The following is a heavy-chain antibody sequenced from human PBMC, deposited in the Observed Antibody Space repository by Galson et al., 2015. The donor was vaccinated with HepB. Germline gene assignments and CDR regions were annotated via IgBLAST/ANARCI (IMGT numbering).Heavy chain of an antibody. D-gene: IGHD2-2*01. CDR1: GFTFSSYS. J-gene: IGHJ6*02. V-gene: IGHV3-21*01. CDR2: ISSSSTYI. Sequence: SLRLSCAASGFTFSSYSVNWVRQAPGKGLEWVSCISSSSTYIHYADSVKGRFTISRDNAKNSLYLQMNSLGAEDTAVYYCASLEYRLPWSGNYYYYAMDVWGQGTTVIVSS. CDR3: ASLEYRLPWSGNYYYYAMDV.